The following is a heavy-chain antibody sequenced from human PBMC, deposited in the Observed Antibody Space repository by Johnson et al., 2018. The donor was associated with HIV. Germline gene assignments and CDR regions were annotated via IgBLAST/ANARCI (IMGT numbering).Heavy chain of an antibody. CDR2: IYSGGST. D-gene: IGHD2-8*01. Sequence: VQLVESGGGLIQPGGSLRLSCAVSGFTVSSDYMSWVRQAPGKGLEWVSVIYSGGSTYYADSVKGRFTISRDNSKNTLYLQMNSLRAEDTAVYYCLIRDAFDIWGQGTMVTVSS. CDR3: LIRDAFDI. CDR1: GFTVSSDY. V-gene: IGHV3-53*01. J-gene: IGHJ3*02.